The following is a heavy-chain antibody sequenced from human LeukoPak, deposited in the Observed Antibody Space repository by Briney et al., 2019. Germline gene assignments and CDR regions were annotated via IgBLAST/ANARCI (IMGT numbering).Heavy chain of an antibody. D-gene: IGHD2-2*01. V-gene: IGHV4-34*01. J-gene: IGHJ6*03. CDR1: GGSFSGYY. CDR2: INHSGST. Sequence: SETLSLTCAVYGGSFSGYYWSWIRQPPGKGLEWIGEINHSGSTNYNPSLKSRVTISVDTSKNQFSLKLSSVTAADTAVYYCARGPCWGYQLLGGYMDVRGKGTTVTVSS. CDR3: ARGPCWGYQLLGGYMDV.